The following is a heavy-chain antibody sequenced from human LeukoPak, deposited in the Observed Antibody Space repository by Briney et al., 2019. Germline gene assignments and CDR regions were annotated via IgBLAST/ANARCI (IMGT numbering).Heavy chain of an antibody. D-gene: IGHD1-26*01. J-gene: IGHJ3*02. V-gene: IGHV3-30*03. CDR2: ISYDGSNK. CDR3: ARSYSDAFDI. CDR1: GFTFSSYG. Sequence: GRSLRLSCAASGFTFSSYGMHWVRQAPGKGLEWVAVISYDGSNKYYADSVKGRFTISRDNSKNTLYLQMNRLRAEDTAVYYCARSYSDAFDIWGQGTMVTVSS.